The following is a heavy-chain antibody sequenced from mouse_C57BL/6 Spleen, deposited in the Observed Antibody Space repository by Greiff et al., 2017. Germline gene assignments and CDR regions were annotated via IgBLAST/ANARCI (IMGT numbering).Heavy chain of an antibody. J-gene: IGHJ2*01. V-gene: IGHV3-6*01. CDR1: GYSITSGYY. Sequence: EVKLQESGPGLVKPSQSLSLTCSVTGYSITSGYYWNWIRQFPGNKLEWMGYISYDGSNNYNPSLKNRISITRDTSKNQFFLKLNSVTTEDTATYYCARGYYYGSSYDYFDYWGQGTTLTVSS. D-gene: IGHD1-1*01. CDR3: ARGYYYGSSYDYFDY. CDR2: ISYDGSN.